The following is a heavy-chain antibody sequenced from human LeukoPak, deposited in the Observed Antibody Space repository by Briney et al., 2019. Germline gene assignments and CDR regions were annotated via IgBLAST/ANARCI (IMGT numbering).Heavy chain of an antibody. CDR1: GFTFSSYW. J-gene: IGHJ4*02. D-gene: IGHD3-22*01. V-gene: IGHV3-74*01. CDR3: ARDVYYDSSGYLDY. CDR2: INTDGSSL. Sequence: GGSLRLSCAASGFTFSSYWMYWVRQAPGKGPVWVARINTDGSSLNYADSVKGRFTISRDNSKNTLYLQMNSLRAEDTAVYYCARDVYYDSSGYLDYWGQGTLVTVSS.